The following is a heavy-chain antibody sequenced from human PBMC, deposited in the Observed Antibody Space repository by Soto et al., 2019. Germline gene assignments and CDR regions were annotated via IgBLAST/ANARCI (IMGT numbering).Heavy chain of an antibody. Sequence: GASVKVSCKASGYTFTSYGISWVRQAPGQGLEWMGWISAYNGNTNYAQKLQGRVTMTTDTSTSTAYMELRSLRSDDTAVYYCAREPHDSSGYYYQDYWGQGTLVTVSS. CDR2: ISAYNGNT. CDR3: AREPHDSSGYYYQDY. J-gene: IGHJ4*02. V-gene: IGHV1-18*01. D-gene: IGHD3-22*01. CDR1: GYTFTSYG.